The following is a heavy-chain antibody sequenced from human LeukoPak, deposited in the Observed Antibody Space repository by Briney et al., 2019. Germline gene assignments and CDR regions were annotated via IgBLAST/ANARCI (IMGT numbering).Heavy chain of an antibody. Sequence: GGSLRLSCAASGFTFSSYGMHWVRQAPGKGLEWVAFIRYDGSNKYYADSVKGRFTISRDNAKNSLYLQMNSLRAEDTALYYCAKDPQSYLDAFDIWGQGTMVTVSS. D-gene: IGHD4-11*01. CDR3: AKDPQSYLDAFDI. CDR2: IRYDGSNK. J-gene: IGHJ3*02. V-gene: IGHV3-30*02. CDR1: GFTFSSYG.